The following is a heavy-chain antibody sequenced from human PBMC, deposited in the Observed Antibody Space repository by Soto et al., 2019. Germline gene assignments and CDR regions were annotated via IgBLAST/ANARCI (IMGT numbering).Heavy chain of an antibody. V-gene: IGHV3-30-3*01. D-gene: IGHD5-18*01. CDR2: ISYDGSNK. CDR3: ARDPLWGTAMVLWYFDL. Sequence: GGSLRLSCAASGFSFSTNWMNWVRQAPGKGLVWVSVISYDGSNKYYADSVKGRFTISRDNSKNTLYLQMNSLRAEDTAVYYCARDPLWGTAMVLWYFDLWGRGTLVTVSS. CDR1: GFSFSTNW. J-gene: IGHJ2*01.